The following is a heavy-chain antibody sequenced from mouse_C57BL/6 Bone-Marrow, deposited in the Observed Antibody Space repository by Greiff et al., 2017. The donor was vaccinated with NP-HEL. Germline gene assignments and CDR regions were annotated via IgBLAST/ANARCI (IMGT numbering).Heavy chain of an antibody. CDR3: ARQGAWFAY. J-gene: IGHJ3*01. CDR1: GYAFTNYL. CDR2: INPGSGGT. V-gene: IGHV1-54*01. Sequence: QVQLQQSGAELVRPGTSVKVSCKASGYAFTNYLIEWVKQRPGQGLEWIGVINPGSGGTNYNEKFKGKATLTADKSSSTAYMQLSSLTSEDSAVYCCARQGAWFAYWGQGTLVTVSA.